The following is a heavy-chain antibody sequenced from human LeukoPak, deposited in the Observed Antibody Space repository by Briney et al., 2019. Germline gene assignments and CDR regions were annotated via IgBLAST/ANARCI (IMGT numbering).Heavy chain of an antibody. J-gene: IGHJ4*02. CDR1: GGSISSSNYY. D-gene: IGHD3-22*01. Sequence: SETLSLTCTVSGGSISSSNYYSWGWVRQPPGKGLEWIGNIYNSGPTDYNPSLKSRVTISVDTSRNQFSLELRSVTAADAAVYYCARHRYSGDYYAGAGLDHWGQGTLVTVSS. V-gene: IGHV4-39*01. CDR3: ARHRYSGDYYAGAGLDH. CDR2: IYNSGPT.